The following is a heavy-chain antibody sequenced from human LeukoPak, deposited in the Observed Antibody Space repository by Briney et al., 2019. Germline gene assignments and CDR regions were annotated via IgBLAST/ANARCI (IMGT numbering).Heavy chain of an antibody. D-gene: IGHD5-18*01. CDR3: ARVDSTMGRYGYDV. CDR1: GYTFTGYY. J-gene: IGHJ3*01. Sequence: ASVKVSCKASGYTFTGYYMHWVRQAPGQGLEWMGWINPNSGGTNYAQKFQGRVTMTRDTSISTAYMELSRLRSDDTAVYYCARVDSTMGRYGYDVWGQGTMVTVSA. CDR2: INPNSGGT. V-gene: IGHV1-2*02.